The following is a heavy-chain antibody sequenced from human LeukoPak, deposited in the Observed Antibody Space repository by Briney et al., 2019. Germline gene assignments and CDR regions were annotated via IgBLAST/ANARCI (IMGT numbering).Heavy chain of an antibody. CDR1: GFTFSSYA. CDR3: AKDWDYGAHDYGMDV. V-gene: IGHV3-23*01. CDR2: ISGSSGNT. J-gene: IGHJ6*02. D-gene: IGHD4-17*01. Sequence: PGGSLRLSCVASGFTFSSYAMSWVSQAPGKGLEWVSVISGSSGNTYYADSVKGRFIISRDNSKNTLYLQMNSLRAEDTAVYYCAKDWDYGAHDYGMDVWGQGTTVTVPS.